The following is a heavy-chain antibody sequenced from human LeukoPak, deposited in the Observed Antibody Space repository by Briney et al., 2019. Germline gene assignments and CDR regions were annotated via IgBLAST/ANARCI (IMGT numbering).Heavy chain of an antibody. J-gene: IGHJ6*03. D-gene: IGHD6-19*01. V-gene: IGHV3-23*01. CDR1: GFTVSSNY. CDR2: ISGSGGST. Sequence: QPGGSLRLSCAASGFTVSSNYMSWVRQAPGKGLEWVSAISGSGGSTYYADSVKGRFTISRDNSKNTLYLQMNSLRAEDTAVYYCAKSTNRQWLVLSYYYYMDVWGKGTTVTVSS. CDR3: AKSTNRQWLVLSYYYYMDV.